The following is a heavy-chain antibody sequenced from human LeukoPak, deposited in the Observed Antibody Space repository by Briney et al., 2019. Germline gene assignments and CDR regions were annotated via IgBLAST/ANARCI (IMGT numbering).Heavy chain of an antibody. CDR1: GGSFSGYY. CDR3: AITIAVAGTMEY. J-gene: IGHJ4*02. D-gene: IGHD6-19*01. Sequence: SETLSLTCAVYGGSFSGYYWSWIRQPPGKGLEWIGEINHSGSTNYNPSLKSRVTISVDTSKNQFSLKLSSVTAADTAVYYCAITIAVAGTMEYWGQGTLVTVSS. V-gene: IGHV4-34*01. CDR2: INHSGST.